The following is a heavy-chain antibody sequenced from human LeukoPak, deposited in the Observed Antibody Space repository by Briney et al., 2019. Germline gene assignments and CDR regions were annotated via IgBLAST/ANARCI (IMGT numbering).Heavy chain of an antibody. D-gene: IGHD2-15*01. CDR3: SRENGACSPFGY. CDR2: ISLTGLT. Sequence: PSETLSLTCGVSGGSISNTNWWSWVRQPPGQGLEWIGEISLTGLTPSNPSLESRVTVSPDKPKNPLSPNLTSVTAADTAVYYCSRENGACSPFGYWGQGTLVTVLS. V-gene: IGHV4-4*02. J-gene: IGHJ4*02. CDR1: GGSISNTNW.